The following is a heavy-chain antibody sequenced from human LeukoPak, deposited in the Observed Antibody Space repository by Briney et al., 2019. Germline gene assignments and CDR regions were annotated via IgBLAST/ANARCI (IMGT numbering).Heavy chain of an antibody. CDR1: GFTFSIG. D-gene: IGHD3-10*01. J-gene: IGHJ3*01. Sequence: HPGGSVILSCTASGFTFSIGMHWVRQAPGKGLEWVTAISSVGHTNKSADSVKGRFTISRDNSKNTLYLQMHSLREDDTAVYYCAKEVGWFNAFDVWGQGTMVTVSS. V-gene: IGHV3-30*18. CDR2: ISSVGHTN. CDR3: AKEVGWFNAFDV.